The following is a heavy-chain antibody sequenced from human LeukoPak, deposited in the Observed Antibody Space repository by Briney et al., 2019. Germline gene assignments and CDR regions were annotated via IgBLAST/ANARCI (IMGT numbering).Heavy chain of an antibody. CDR3: ARESRRDIVVVVAAIWFDP. CDR1: GFTFSSYS. Sequence: GGSLRLSCAASGFTFSSYSMNWVRQAPGKGLEWVSSISSSRSYIYYADSVKGRFTISRDNAKNSLYLQMNSLRAEDTAVYYCARESRRDIVVVVAAIWFDPWGQGTLVTVSS. J-gene: IGHJ5*02. V-gene: IGHV3-21*01. D-gene: IGHD2-15*01. CDR2: ISSSRSYI.